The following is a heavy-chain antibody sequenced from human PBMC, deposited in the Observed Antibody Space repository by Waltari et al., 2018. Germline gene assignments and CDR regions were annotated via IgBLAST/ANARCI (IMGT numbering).Heavy chain of an antibody. V-gene: IGHV4-30-4*08. Sequence: QVQLQESGPGLVKPSQTLSLTCTVSGGSISSGDYYWSWNRQPPGKGLEWIGYIYYSGSTYYNPSLKSRVTISVDTSKNQFSLKLSSVTAADTAVYYCARGVVVVAATVDAFDIWGQGTMVTVSS. CDR2: IYYSGST. D-gene: IGHD2-15*01. CDR3: ARGVVVVAATVDAFDI. CDR1: GGSISSGDYY. J-gene: IGHJ3*02.